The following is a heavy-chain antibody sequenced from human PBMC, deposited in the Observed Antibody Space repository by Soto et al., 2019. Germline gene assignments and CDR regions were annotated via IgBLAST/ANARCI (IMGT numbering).Heavy chain of an antibody. CDR1: GFTFSSSA. Sequence: EVQLLESGGGLVQPGGSLRLSCAASGFTFSSSAMSWVRQAPGKGLEWVSAIRGTNGNTHYAESVKGRLTISRDNSKNTLYLQMNFLRAEDTAVYYCAKCTVATIVTRGWCKWLEPWGQGTLVIVSS. CDR2: IRGTNGNT. D-gene: IGHD5-12*01. CDR3: AKCTVATIVTRGWCKWLEP. V-gene: IGHV3-23*01. J-gene: IGHJ5*02.